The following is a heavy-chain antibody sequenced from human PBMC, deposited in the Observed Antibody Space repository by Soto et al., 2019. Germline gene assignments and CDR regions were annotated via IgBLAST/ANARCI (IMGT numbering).Heavy chain of an antibody. J-gene: IGHJ6*02. V-gene: IGHV1-69*01. CDR3: ARDSTTLWFGELLPAGMDV. Sequence: QVQLVQSGAEVKKPGSSVKVSCKASGGTFSSYAISWVRQAPGQGLEWMGGIIPIFGTANYAQKFQGRVTNTADESTSTAYMELTSLRSEDTAVYYCARDSTTLWFGELLPAGMDVWGQGTTVTVSS. CDR1: GGTFSSYA. D-gene: IGHD3-10*01. CDR2: IIPIFGTA.